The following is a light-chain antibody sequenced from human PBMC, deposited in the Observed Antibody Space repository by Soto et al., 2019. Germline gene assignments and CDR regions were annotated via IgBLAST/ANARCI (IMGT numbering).Light chain of an antibody. CDR2: YDS. CDR3: QVWDSSSAHWV. J-gene: IGLJ3*02. Sequence: SYELTQPPSVSVAPGKTARITCGRNNIGSKNVHWYQQKPGQAHVLVIYYDSDRPAGIPERFSGSNSGNTATLTISRVEAVDEADYYCQVWDSSSAHWVFGGGTKLTVL. V-gene: IGLV3-21*04. CDR1: NIGSKN.